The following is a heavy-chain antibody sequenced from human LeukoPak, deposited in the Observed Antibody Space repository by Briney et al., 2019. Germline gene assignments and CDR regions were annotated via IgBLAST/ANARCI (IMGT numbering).Heavy chain of an antibody. J-gene: IGHJ4*02. D-gene: IGHD1-26*01. CDR3: AMVTSGSYAPFDY. CDR1: GGSISSGSYY. Sequence: SETLSLTCTVSGGSISSGSYYWSWIRQHPGKGLEWIGYIYYSGSTNYNPSLKSRVTISVDTSKNQFSLKLSSVTAADTAVYYCAMVTSGSYAPFDYWGQGTLVTVSS. V-gene: IGHV4-31*03. CDR2: IYYSGST.